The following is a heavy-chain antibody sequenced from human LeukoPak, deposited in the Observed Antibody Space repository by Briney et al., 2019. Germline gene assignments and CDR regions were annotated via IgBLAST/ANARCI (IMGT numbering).Heavy chain of an antibody. CDR3: ARLLLDGPWGSGPYGGNSNTRFDY. D-gene: IGHD4-23*01. CDR2: IFPGDSDT. Sequence: GEALNISCNGSGYSFTSYWIGWVRQMPGKGLEWMGIIFPGDSDTRYSPSFQGQVTISADKSISTAYLQWSSLKASDTAMYYCARLLLDGPWGSGPYGGNSNTRFDYWGQGTLVTVSS. J-gene: IGHJ4*02. V-gene: IGHV5-51*01. CDR1: GYSFTSYW.